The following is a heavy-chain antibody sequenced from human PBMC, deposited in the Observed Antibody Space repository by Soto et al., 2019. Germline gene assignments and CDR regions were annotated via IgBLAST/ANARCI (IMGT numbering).Heavy chain of an antibody. CDR3: SVTPLSSAWHWIGFDY. D-gene: IGHD6-19*01. Sequence: PGGSLRLSCTASGVTFGDYALSWVRQTPGKGLEWVRFIRSEAYGGTTEYAASVKGRFTISRDDSKSIGYLQMNDLQTEDTAVYYCSVTPLSSAWHWIGFDYWGQGALVTVSS. CDR1: GVTFGDYA. CDR2: IRSEAYGGTT. J-gene: IGHJ4*02. V-gene: IGHV3-49*04.